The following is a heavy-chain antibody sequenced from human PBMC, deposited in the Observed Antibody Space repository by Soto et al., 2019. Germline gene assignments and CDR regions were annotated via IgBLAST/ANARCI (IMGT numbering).Heavy chain of an antibody. CDR2: IHPNTGNT. V-gene: IGHV1-2*02. CDR1: GYMFIDYY. J-gene: IGHJ5*02. Sequence: QVQLVQSEAEVKKPGASVKVSCKTSGYMFIDYYLHWVRQAPGQGLEWMGWIHPNTGNTQYAQNFQGRVTLTRDTSISTAYMELSRLTSADTAVYYCARDHEELVLYNWLDPWGQGTLVTVPS. CDR3: ARDHEELVLYNWLDP.